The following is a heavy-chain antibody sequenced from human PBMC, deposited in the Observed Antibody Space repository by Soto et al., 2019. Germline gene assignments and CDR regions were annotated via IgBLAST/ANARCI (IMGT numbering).Heavy chain of an antibody. J-gene: IGHJ6*03. V-gene: IGHV4-34*01. D-gene: IGHD6-13*01. CDR1: GGSFSGYY. CDR3: ARGSIAAAGTPPHEARSLSYMDV. Sequence: SETLSLTCAVYGGSFSGYYWSWIRQPPGKGLEWIGEINHSGSTNYNPSLKSRVTISVDTSKNQFSLKLSSVTAADTAVYYCARGSIAAAGTPPHEARSLSYMDVWGKGTTVTVSS. CDR2: INHSGST.